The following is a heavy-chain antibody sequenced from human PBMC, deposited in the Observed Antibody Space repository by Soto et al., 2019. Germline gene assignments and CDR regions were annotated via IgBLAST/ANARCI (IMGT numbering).Heavy chain of an antibody. J-gene: IGHJ6*02. CDR2: INHSGST. CDR3: ASGAENSSSWLPYYYYGMDV. V-gene: IGHV4-34*01. Sequence: SETLSLTCAVYGGSFSGYYWSWIRQPPGKGLEWIGEINHSGSTNYNPSLKSRVTISVDTSNNQFSLKLSSVTAADTAVYYCASGAENSSSWLPYYYYGMDVWGQGTTVTVSS. D-gene: IGHD6-13*01. CDR1: GGSFSGYY.